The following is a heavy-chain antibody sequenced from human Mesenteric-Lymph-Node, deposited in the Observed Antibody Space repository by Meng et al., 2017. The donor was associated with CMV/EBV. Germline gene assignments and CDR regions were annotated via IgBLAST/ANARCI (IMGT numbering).Heavy chain of an antibody. CDR2: INPDSGGT. D-gene: IGHD5-12*01. Sequence: CKTSGYTFTAYFIHWVRQAPGQGLEWMGRINPDSGGTIYAQNFQGRVTVTRDTSTSTVYMELSSLRSEDTAVYYCARGYSGYVGFDYWGQGTLVTVSS. J-gene: IGHJ4*02. CDR1: GYTFTAYF. CDR3: ARGYSGYVGFDY. V-gene: IGHV1-2*06.